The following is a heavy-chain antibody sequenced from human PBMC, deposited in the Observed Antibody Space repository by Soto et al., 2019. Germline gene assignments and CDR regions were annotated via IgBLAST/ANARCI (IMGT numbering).Heavy chain of an antibody. J-gene: IGHJ4*02. CDR2: INTGNGNT. Sequence: ASVKVSCKASGYTFSSYAMHWVRQAPGQRPEWMGWINTGNGNTKYSENFQGRATITKDISASTAYMELSSLGSDDTAVYYCARESEDLTSNFDYWGQGTLVTVSS. CDR1: GYTFSSYA. V-gene: IGHV1-3*04. CDR3: ARESEDLTSNFDY.